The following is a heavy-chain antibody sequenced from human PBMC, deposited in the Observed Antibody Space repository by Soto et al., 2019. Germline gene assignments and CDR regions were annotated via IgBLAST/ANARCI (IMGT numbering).Heavy chain of an antibody. D-gene: IGHD4-4*01. CDR1: GGSFSGYY. CDR2: INHSGST. Sequence: SETLSLTCAVYGGSFSGYYWSWIRQPPGKGLEWIGEINHSGSTNYNPSLKSRVTISVDTSKNQFSLKLSSVTAADTAVYYCARGVTVTTATGPYNWFDPWGQGTLVTVSS. CDR3: ARGVTVTTATGPYNWFDP. J-gene: IGHJ5*02. V-gene: IGHV4-34*01.